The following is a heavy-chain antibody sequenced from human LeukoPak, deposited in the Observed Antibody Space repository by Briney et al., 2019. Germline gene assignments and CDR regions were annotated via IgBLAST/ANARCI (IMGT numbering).Heavy chain of an antibody. V-gene: IGHV4-38-2*02. J-gene: IGHJ5*02. D-gene: IGHD3-16*01. Sequence: KASGTLSLTCTVSGYSISSGYYWGWIRQPPGKGLEWIGSIYHSGSTYYNPSLKSRVTISVDTSKNQFSLKLSSVTAADTAVYYCARSGLGMNWFDPWGQGTLVTVSS. CDR2: IYHSGST. CDR1: GYSISSGYY. CDR3: ARSGLGMNWFDP.